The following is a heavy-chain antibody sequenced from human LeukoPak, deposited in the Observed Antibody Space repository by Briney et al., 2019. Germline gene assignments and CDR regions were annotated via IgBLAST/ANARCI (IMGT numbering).Heavy chain of an antibody. CDR3: VRVLPSAHYYGMDV. V-gene: IGHV4-39*07. Sequence: PSETLSLTCTVSGGSISSSSYYWGWIRQPPGKGLEWIGSIYYSGSTYYNPSLKSRVTISVDTSKNQFSLKLSSVTAADTAVYYCVRVLPSAHYYGMDVWGQGTTVTVSS. CDR1: GGSISSSSYY. J-gene: IGHJ6*02. CDR2: IYYSGST.